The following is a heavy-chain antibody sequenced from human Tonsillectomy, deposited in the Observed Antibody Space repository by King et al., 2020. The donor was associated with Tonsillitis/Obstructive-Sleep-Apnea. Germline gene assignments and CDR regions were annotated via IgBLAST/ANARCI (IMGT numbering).Heavy chain of an antibody. CDR3: VREIAADGDAFDI. CDR1: GGTFSSYA. CDR2: KIPIIGIA. Sequence: QLVQSGAEVKKPGSSVKVSCKASGGTFSSYAISWVRQAPGQGXEWMGRKIPIIGIANYAQEFQGRVXITXDKSTSTAYMELSSLGSEDTAVYYCVREIAADGDAFDIWGQGXXVTVSS. D-gene: IGHD6-13*01. V-gene: IGHV1-69*09. J-gene: IGHJ3*02.